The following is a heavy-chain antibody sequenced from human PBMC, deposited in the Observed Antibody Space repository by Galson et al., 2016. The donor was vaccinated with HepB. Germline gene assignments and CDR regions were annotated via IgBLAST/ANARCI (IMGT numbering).Heavy chain of an antibody. CDR3: ARIRGYSSGNYVMDV. CDR1: GYSFTNYW. CDR2: IDPSDSYT. D-gene: IGHD5-18*01. Sequence: QSGAEVKKPGESLRISCKGSGYSFTNYWITWVRQTPGKGLEWMGRIDPSDSYTTYSPSFQGHVSISADKSINTAYLQWSSLKASDTAMFYCARIRGYSSGNYVMDVWGQGTTVTVSS. V-gene: IGHV5-10-1*01. J-gene: IGHJ6*02.